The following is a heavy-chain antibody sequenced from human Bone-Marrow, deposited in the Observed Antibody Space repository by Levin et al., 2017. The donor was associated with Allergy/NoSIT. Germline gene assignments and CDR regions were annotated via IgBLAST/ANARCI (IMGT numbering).Heavy chain of an antibody. J-gene: IGHJ4*02. CDR3: ARGGCSSTSCLDN. CDR2: VISDGSIT. D-gene: IGHD2-2*01. CDR1: GFPFRNSY. V-gene: IGHV3-74*01. Sequence: LSLTCAASGFPFRNSYMHWVRQAPGKGLVWVSRVISDGSITDYADSVKGRFTISRDNARNTLYLQMNSLRAEDTAVYHCARGGCSSTSCLDNWGQGILVTVSS.